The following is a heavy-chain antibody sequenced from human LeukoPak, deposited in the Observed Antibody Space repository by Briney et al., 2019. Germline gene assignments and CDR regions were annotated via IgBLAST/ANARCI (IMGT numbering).Heavy chain of an antibody. CDR3: AREGSSASGQDWYAFDI. CDR2: MYFNSGAT. V-gene: IGHV1-2*02. Sequence: ASVSASCKASGFSLRDYYVQWVRQVPGQGLEWVGWMYFNSGATRYAPKFQGRVTLTGDTSTNTIYMELSGLGSDDTAMYYCAREGSSASGQDWYAFDIWGQEIMVTVSS. CDR1: GFSLRDYY. J-gene: IGHJ3*02. D-gene: IGHD5-12*01.